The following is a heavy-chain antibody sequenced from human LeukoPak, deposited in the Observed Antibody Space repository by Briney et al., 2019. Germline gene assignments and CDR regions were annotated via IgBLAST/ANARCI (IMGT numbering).Heavy chain of an antibody. Sequence: GESLRLSCAASGFAFSSHWMNWVRQAPGKGLGGWPNINREGSHKKYVDSVKGRFTISRDNAKNSLYLQMNSLRVEDTAVYYCARDGVPGGRDVWAKGPRSPSP. CDR3: ARDGVPGGRDV. J-gene: IGHJ6*02. CDR1: GFAFSSHW. D-gene: IGHD3-16*01. V-gene: IGHV3-7*01. CDR2: INREGSHK.